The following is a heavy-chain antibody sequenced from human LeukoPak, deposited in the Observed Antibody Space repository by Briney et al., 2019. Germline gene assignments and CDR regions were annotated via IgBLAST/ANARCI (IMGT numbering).Heavy chain of an antibody. J-gene: IGHJ4*02. CDR1: GLTVSTNY. V-gene: IGHV3-53*01. D-gene: IGHD1/OR15-1a*01. CDR2: LYSGGST. Sequence: GGSLRLSCAASGLTVSTNYMSWVRQAPGKGLEWVSVLYSGGSTYYADSVKGRFTISRDNSKNTLYLQMNSLRAEDTAVYYCARSREHKYEVDYWGQGTLVTVSS. CDR3: ARSREHKYEVDY.